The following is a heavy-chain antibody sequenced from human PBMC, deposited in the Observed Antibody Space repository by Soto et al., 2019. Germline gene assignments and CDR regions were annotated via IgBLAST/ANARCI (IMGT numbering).Heavy chain of an antibody. CDR1: GYIFIDYW. D-gene: IGHD2-15*01. V-gene: IGHV5-51*01. CDR2: VYPRDSDT. J-gene: IGHJ4*02. CDR3: ARPPLPGYSIHFNS. Sequence: GESLKISCKASGYIFIDYWIGWVRQMPGTGLEWMGIVYPRDSDTRYSPSFQGQVTISADRSTGPAFLQWRSLKASDTALYYCARPPLPGYSIHFNSWGQGTLVTVSS.